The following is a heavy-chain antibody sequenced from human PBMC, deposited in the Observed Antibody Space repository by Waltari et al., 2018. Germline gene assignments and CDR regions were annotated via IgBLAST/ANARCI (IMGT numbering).Heavy chain of an antibody. Sequence: QVQVVESGGGVVQPGKSLRLSCGGSGLPFSSFGMHWVRQAPGKGLEWVAIIWYDGIGKYYAESVKGRFTISRDNSKNSLYLEMNSLRAEDTAVYYCATTSGTNWHLNYWGQGTLVTVSS. CDR1: GLPFSSFG. J-gene: IGHJ4*02. V-gene: IGHV3-33*08. D-gene: IGHD1-1*01. CDR3: ATTSGTNWHLNY. CDR2: IWYDGIGK.